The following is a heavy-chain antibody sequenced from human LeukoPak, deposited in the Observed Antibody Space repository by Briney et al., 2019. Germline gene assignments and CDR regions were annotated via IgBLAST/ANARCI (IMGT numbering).Heavy chain of an antibody. CDR2: IRYDGSNK. D-gene: IGHD3-3*01. CDR1: GFTFSSYG. V-gene: IGHV3-30*02. CDR3: AKDPQMDFWSPDY. J-gene: IGHJ4*02. Sequence: GGSLRLSCAASGFTFSSYGMHWVRQAPGKGLEWVAFIRYDGSNKYYADSVKGRFTISRDNSKNTLYLQMNSLRAEDTAVYYCAKDPQMDFWSPDYWGQGTLVTVSS.